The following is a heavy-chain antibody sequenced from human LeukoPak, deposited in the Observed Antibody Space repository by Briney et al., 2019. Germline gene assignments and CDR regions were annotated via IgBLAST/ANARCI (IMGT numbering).Heavy chain of an antibody. D-gene: IGHD3-10*01. CDR1: GFTFSSYG. V-gene: IGHV3-33*01. CDR3: ARDGDYYGSGSYFPNDAFDI. J-gene: IGHJ3*02. CDR2: IWYDGSNT. Sequence: GGSLRLSCAASGFTFSSYGMHWVRQAPGKGLEWVAVIWYDGSNTYYADSVKGPFTISRDNSKNTLYLQMNSLRAEDTAVYYCARDGDYYGSGSYFPNDAFDIWGQGTMVTVSS.